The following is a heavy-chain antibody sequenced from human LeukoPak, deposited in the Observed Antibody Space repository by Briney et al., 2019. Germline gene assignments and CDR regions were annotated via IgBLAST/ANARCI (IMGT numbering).Heavy chain of an antibody. CDR2: IYYSGTT. CDR3: ARDHFNRPDS. Sequence: SDTLSLICTVSGHSISNESYHWAWVRQPPGKGLELIAKIYYSGTTYYNPSLKSRVTISVDTSKNQFSLILSSVTAADTAIHYCARDHFNRPDSWGQGTLVTV. CDR1: GHSISNESYH. D-gene: IGHD1-14*01. J-gene: IGHJ4*02. V-gene: IGHV4-39*07.